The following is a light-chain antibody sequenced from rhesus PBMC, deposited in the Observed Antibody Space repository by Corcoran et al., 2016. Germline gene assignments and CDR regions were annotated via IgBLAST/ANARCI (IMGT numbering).Light chain of an antibody. CDR3: QHYSNWLYS. CDR1: QSVSSK. CDR2: GAY. V-gene: IGKV3-42*03. Sequence: EIVLTQSPATLSLSPGERATLSCRASQSVSSKLAWYQQKPELPPRLLIYGAYSRASGIPDRFSASGSGTDFTLTISSLEPEDFAVYYCQHYSNWLYSFGQGTKVEI. J-gene: IGKJ2*01.